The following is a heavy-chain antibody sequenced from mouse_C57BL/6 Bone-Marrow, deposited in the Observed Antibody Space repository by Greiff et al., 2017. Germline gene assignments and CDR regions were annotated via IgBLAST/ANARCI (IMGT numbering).Heavy chain of an antibody. Sequence: VQLQQSGAELMKPGASVKLSCKATGYTFTGYWIEWVKQRPGHGLEWIGEILPGSGSTNYNEKFKGKATFTADTSSNTAYMQLSSQTTEDSAIYYCARGGYYGPWYFDVWGTGTTVTVSS. CDR2: ILPGSGST. CDR3: ARGGYYGPWYFDV. D-gene: IGHD1-1*01. CDR1: GYTFTGYW. J-gene: IGHJ1*03. V-gene: IGHV1-9*01.